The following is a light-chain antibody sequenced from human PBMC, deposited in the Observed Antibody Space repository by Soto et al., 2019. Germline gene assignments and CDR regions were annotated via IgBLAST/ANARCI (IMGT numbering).Light chain of an antibody. Sequence: QSALAQPASVSGSPGQSITISCSGTSSDVGAYNYVSWYQKNPGKAPKLLIYDVRYRPSGVSDRFSCSKSGNTAYLVISGLQAEDEADCYCSSFTSRHTYVFGSGTKVTVL. CDR3: SSFTSRHTYV. V-gene: IGLV2-14*01. CDR2: DVR. J-gene: IGLJ1*01. CDR1: SSDVGAYNY.